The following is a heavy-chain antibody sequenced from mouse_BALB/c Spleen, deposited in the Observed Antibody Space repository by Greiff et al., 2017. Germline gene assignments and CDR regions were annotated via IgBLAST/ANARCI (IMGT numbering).Heavy chain of an antibody. D-gene: IGHD2-4*01. CDR1: GYSITSDYA. CDR2: ISYSGST. CDR3: ARSGNDYDGYYYAMDY. J-gene: IGHJ4*01. V-gene: IGHV3-2*02. Sequence: EVKLVESGPGLVKPSQSLSLTCTVTGYSITSDYAWNWIRQFPGNKLEWMGYISYSGSTSYNPSLKSRISITRDTSKNQFFLQLNSVTTEDTATYYCARSGNDYDGYYYAMDYWGQGTSVTVSS.